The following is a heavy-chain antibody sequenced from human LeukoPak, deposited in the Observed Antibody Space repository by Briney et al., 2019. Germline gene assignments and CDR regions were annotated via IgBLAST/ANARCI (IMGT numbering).Heavy chain of an antibody. CDR1: GFTFTNYE. CDR3: ARGYSSGRYLDY. D-gene: IGHD6-19*01. Sequence: PGGSLRLSCAASGFTFTNYEMNWFRQAPGKGLEWVSYITSSGGTIYYADSVKGRFTISRDNSKNTLYLQMNSLRAEDTAVYYCARGYSSGRYLDYWGQGTLVTVSS. J-gene: IGHJ4*02. CDR2: ITSSGGTI. V-gene: IGHV3-48*03.